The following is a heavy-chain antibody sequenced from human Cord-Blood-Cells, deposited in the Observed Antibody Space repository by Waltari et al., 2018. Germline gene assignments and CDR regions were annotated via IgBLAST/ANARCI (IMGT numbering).Heavy chain of an antibody. CDR3: ARGGRYCSSTSCQNNWFDP. V-gene: IGHV4-34*01. J-gene: IGHJ5*02. Sequence: QVQLQQWGAGLLKPSETLSLTCAVYGGSFSGYYWSWIRQPPGKGLEWIGEINQSASTNYNPSLKSRVTITVDTSKNQFSLKLSSVTAADTALYYCARGGRYCSSTSCQNNWFDPWGQGTLVTVSS. D-gene: IGHD2-2*01. CDR2: INQSAST. CDR1: GGSFSGYY.